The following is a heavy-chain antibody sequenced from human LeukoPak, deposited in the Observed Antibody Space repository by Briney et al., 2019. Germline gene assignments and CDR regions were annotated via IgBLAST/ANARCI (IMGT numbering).Heavy chain of an antibody. CDR2: IWSDDRNK. CDR1: GFTFSSYG. CDR3: ARDYGGDAGLDS. D-gene: IGHD4-23*01. V-gene: IGHV3-33*08. J-gene: IGHJ4*02. Sequence: GGSLRLSCAASGFTFSSYGMNWVRQASGKGLEWVALIWSDDRNKYYADSVKGQFTISRDNSKNTPYLQMNSLRAEDTAVYYCARDYGGDAGLDSWGQGTLVTVSP.